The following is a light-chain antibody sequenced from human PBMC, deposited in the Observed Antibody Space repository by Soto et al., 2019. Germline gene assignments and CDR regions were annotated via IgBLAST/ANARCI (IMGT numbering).Light chain of an antibody. J-gene: IGKJ1*01. CDR3: QQYDGSPQT. CDR2: GAS. Sequence: ALTQSPGTLSLSPGERATLSCRASQTISRNFLAWYQQKHGQAHRLLIYGASKRATGIPDRFSGSGSGAELTITISRLEPEDCGVYHCQQYDGSPQTFGQGTKVDIK. CDR1: QTISRNF. V-gene: IGKV3-20*01.